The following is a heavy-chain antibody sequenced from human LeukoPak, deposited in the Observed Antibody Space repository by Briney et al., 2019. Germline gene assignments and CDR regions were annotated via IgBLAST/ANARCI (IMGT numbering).Heavy chain of an antibody. J-gene: IGHJ6*02. D-gene: IGHD1-26*01. Sequence: SETLSLTCTVSGGSISSSSYCWGWIRQPPGKGLEWIGSICYSGSTFYNPSLKSRVTLSVDTSKNQFSLKLSSVTAADTAVYYCARQRGGSYYGYYYYYGMDVWGQGTTVTVSS. CDR3: ARQRGGSYYGYYYYYGMDV. CDR1: GGSISSSSYC. CDR2: ICYSGST. V-gene: IGHV4-39*01.